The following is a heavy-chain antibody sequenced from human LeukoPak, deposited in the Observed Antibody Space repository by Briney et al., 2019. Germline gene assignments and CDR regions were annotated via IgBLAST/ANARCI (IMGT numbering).Heavy chain of an antibody. J-gene: IGHJ4*02. V-gene: IGHV4-39*07. Sequence: SETLSLTCSVSGDSISGSSYYWGWIRQPPGKGLEWIGSVYYSGSTYYNPSLKSRVTISVDTSKNQFSLKLSSVTAADTAVYYCAKVSWWELLSVDYWGQGTLVTVSS. CDR1: GDSISGSSYY. CDR2: VYYSGST. D-gene: IGHD1-26*01. CDR3: AKVSWWELLSVDY.